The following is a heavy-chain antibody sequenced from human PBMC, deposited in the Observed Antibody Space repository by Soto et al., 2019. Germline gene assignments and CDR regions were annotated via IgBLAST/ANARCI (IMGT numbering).Heavy chain of an antibody. CDR3: AIIMTHSDSFDI. V-gene: IGHV1-2*04. J-gene: IGHJ3*02. Sequence: QVQLVQSGPEVKKPWASVKVSCKASGYSFAGFYIHWMRQAPGQGLEWVGSINSNSGATTYAQKFQDSVAMTRDTSVSTAYMDLNRLTSDDTAIYYCAIIMTHSDSFDIWGQGTMVTVSS. CDR2: INSNSGAT. CDR1: GYSFAGFY. D-gene: IGHD3-16*01.